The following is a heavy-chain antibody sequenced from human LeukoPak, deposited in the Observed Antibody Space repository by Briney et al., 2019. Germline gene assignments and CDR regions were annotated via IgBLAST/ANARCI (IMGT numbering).Heavy chain of an antibody. V-gene: IGHV1-69*05. CDR2: IIPIFGTA. CDR1: GGTFSSYA. J-gene: IGHJ6*03. Sequence: SVKVSCKASGGTFSSYAISWVRQAPGQGLEWMGGIIPIFGTANYAQKFQGRVTITTDESTSTACMELSSLRSEDTAVYYCARGPRGYYHYYMDVWGKGTTVTVSS. CDR3: ARGPRGYYHYYMDV.